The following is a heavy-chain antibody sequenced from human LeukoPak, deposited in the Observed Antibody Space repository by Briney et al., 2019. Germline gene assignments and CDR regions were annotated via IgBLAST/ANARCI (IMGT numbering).Heavy chain of an antibody. Sequence: SVKVSCKASGGTFSSYAISWVRQAPGQGLEWMGGIIPIFGTANYAQKFQGRVTITADESTSTAYMELSSLRSEDTAVYYCARSTLLVLRYFDVWGQGTLVTVSS. CDR1: GGTFSSYA. D-gene: IGHD3-9*01. CDR2: IIPIFGTA. CDR3: ARSTLLVLRYFDV. V-gene: IGHV1-69*13. J-gene: IGHJ4*02.